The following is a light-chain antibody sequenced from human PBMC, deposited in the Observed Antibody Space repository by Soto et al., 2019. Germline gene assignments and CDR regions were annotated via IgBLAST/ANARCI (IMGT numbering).Light chain of an antibody. CDR2: DAS. CDR3: QQRSNWPPVT. Sequence: EIVLTQSPATLSLSPGERATLSCRASQSVSSYLAWYQQKPGQAPRLLIYDASNRATGIPARFSGSGSGTDFTLTISILKPEDFAIYYCQQRSNWPPVTFSGGTKVEIK. V-gene: IGKV3-11*01. J-gene: IGKJ4*01. CDR1: QSVSSY.